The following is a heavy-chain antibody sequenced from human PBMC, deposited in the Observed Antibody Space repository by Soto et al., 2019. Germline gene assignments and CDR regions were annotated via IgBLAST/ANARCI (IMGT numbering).Heavy chain of an antibody. CDR2: IYYSGST. Sequence: WIGSIYYSGSTYYNPSLKSRVTISVDTSKNQFSLKLSSVTAADTAVYYCARHIYGGNDNWFDPWGQGTLVTVSS. V-gene: IGHV4-39*01. CDR3: ARHIYGGNDNWFDP. D-gene: IGHD4-17*01. J-gene: IGHJ5*02.